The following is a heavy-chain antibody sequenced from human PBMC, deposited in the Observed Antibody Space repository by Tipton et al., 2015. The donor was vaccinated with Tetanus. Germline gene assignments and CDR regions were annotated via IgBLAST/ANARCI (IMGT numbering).Heavy chain of an antibody. CDR2: SWYDGTDK. D-gene: IGHD2-15*01. Sequence: SLRLSCAASGFIFSSYGIHWVRQAPGKGLEWLAVSWYDGTDKYYADSVKGRFTISRDNSKNTLYLQMNSLRAEDTALYYCAREADFSGGSCFSGDFDTWGQGTQVTFSS. J-gene: IGHJ4*02. CDR3: AREADFSGGSCFSGDFDT. CDR1: GFIFSSYG. V-gene: IGHV3-33*01.